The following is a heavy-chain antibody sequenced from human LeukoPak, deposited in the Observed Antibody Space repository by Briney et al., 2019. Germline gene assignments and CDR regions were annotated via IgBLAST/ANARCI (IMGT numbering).Heavy chain of an antibody. CDR3: VRLRRNNDRSGYYYYYDY. CDR2: ISVRSNYR. J-gene: IGHJ4*02. CDR1: GYTFSDFS. V-gene: IGHV3-21*01. D-gene: IGHD3-22*01. Sequence: GGSLRLSCAASGYTFSDFSVNWVRQAPGKGLEWVSSISVRSNYRYYADSVRGRFTISRDDARDSLFLQMNSLRAEDTAVYFCVRLRRNNDRSGYYYYYDYWGQGTLVSVSS.